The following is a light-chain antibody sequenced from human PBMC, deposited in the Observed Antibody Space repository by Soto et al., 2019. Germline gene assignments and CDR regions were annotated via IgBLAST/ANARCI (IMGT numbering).Light chain of an antibody. V-gene: IGKV1-39*01. CDR3: QQSYSTPSATT. J-gene: IGKJ5*01. CDR1: QAISNY. Sequence: DIQMTQSPSFLSASVGGRVTITCRASQAISNYLNWYQQKPGTAPNLLIFGAKTLQSGVPSRFSGSGSGTDFTLTISSLQPEDFATYYCQQSYSTPSATTFGQGTRLEIK. CDR2: GAK.